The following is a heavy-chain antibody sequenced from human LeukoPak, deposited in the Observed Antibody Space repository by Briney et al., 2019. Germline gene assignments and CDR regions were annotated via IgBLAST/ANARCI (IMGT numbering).Heavy chain of an antibody. V-gene: IGHV1-2*02. CDR2: INPNSGGT. Sequence: ASVKVSCKASGYTFTGYYMHWMRQAPGQGLEWMGWINPNSGGTNYAQKFQGRVTMTRDTSISTAYMELSRLRSEDAAVYYCARGLGYGDYAFYYYYYMDVWGKGTTVTVSS. CDR1: GYTFTGYY. CDR3: ARGLGYGDYAFYYYYYMDV. D-gene: IGHD4-17*01. J-gene: IGHJ6*03.